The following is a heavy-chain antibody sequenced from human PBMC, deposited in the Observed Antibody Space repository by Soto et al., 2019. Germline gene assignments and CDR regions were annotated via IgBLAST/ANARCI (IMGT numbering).Heavy chain of an antibody. V-gene: IGHV4-61*01. CDR2: IYYSGST. Sequence: SETLSLTCTVSGGSVSSGSYYWSWIRQPPGEGLEWIGHIYYSGSTNYNPSLKSRVTISVDTSKNQFSLKLSSVTAADTAVYYCARGSYDSSGYYCYYFDYWGQGTLVTVSS. J-gene: IGHJ4*02. CDR1: GGSVSSGSYY. D-gene: IGHD3-22*01. CDR3: ARGSYDSSGYYCYYFDY.